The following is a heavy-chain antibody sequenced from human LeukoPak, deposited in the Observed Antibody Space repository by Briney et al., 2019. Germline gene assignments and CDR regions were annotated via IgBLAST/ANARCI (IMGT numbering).Heavy chain of an antibody. J-gene: IGHJ4*02. Sequence: GGSLRLSCAASGFTFSSFAMSWVRQAPGKGLECVSTLSGSGAKTYYADSVKGRFTVSRDTSKDTLYLQMNSLRAEDTALYYCAKDAHYDILTGYYDYWGQGTLVSVSS. V-gene: IGHV3-23*01. CDR1: GFTFSSFA. CDR3: AKDAHYDILTGYYDY. CDR2: LSGSGAKT. D-gene: IGHD3-9*01.